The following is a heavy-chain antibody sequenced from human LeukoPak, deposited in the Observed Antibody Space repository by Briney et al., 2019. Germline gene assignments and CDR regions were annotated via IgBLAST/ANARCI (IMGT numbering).Heavy chain of an antibody. Sequence: SETLSLTCTVSGGSISSYYWSRIRQRAGTAREWIGRIYTSGTITYNPSLKSRVTMSVDTSKNQFSLKLSSVTAADTAVYYCARDSGTTGEVKFDPWGQGTLVTVSS. D-gene: IGHD3-10*01. J-gene: IGHJ5*02. CDR2: IYTSGTI. CDR1: GGSISSYY. V-gene: IGHV4-4*07. CDR3: ARDSGTTGEVKFDP.